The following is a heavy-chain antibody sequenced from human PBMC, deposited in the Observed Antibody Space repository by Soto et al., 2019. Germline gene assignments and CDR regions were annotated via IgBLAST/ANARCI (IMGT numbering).Heavy chain of an antibody. CDR2: IYYSGST. CDR3: ARGASYYDSSGYYLAPIGY. Sequence: SETLSLTCTVSGGSISSGDYYWSWIRQPPGKGLEWIGYIYYSGSTYYNPSLKSRVTISVDTSKNQFSLKLSSVTAADTAVYYCARGASYYDSSGYYLAPIGYWGQGTLVTVSS. V-gene: IGHV4-30-4*01. J-gene: IGHJ4*02. D-gene: IGHD3-22*01. CDR1: GGSISSGDYY.